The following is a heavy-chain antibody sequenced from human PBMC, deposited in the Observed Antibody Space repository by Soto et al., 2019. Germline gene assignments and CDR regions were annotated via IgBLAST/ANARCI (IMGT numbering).Heavy chain of an antibody. J-gene: IGHJ6*02. CDR3: GRDSIEYGILGYGMGV. D-gene: IGHD5-18*01. CDR1: GGTFSSYA. Sequence: QVQLVQSGAEVKKPGSSVKVSCKASGGTFSSYAISWVRQAPGQGLEWMGGIIPIFGTANYAQKFKGRVTSTAHQSTRTAYMELSSLRSEDTAVYYCGRDSIEYGILGYGMGVWGQGTTVTVSS. V-gene: IGHV1-69*01. CDR2: IIPIFGTA.